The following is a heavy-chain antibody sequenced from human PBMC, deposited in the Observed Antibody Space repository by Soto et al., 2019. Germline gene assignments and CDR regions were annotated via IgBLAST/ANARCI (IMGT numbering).Heavy chain of an antibody. V-gene: IGHV3-9*01. Sequence: GGSLRLSCAASGFTFDDYAMHWVRQAPGKGLEWVSGISWNSGSIGYADSVKGRFTISRDNAKNSLYLQMNSLRAEDTALYYCATDSSGWYHYFQHWGQGTLVTVS. CDR2: ISWNSGSI. J-gene: IGHJ1*01. CDR1: GFTFDDYA. D-gene: IGHD6-19*01. CDR3: ATDSSGWYHYFQH.